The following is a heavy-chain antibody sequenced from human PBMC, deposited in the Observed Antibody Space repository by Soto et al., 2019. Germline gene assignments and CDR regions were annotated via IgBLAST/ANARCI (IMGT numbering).Heavy chain of an antibody. V-gene: IGHV1-18*01. J-gene: IGHJ6*02. CDR1: GYTFTRYG. CDR3: AREGYCSSGSCALYSHDYFGMDV. CDR2: ISADNGNT. D-gene: IGHD2-15*01. Sequence: ASVKVSCKASGYTFTRYGISWVRQAPGQGLEWMGWISADNGNTNYPQRFQGRVTMTTDTPTNTAYMELRSLTSDDTALYYCAREGYCSSGSCALYSHDYFGMDVWGQGTTVTVSS.